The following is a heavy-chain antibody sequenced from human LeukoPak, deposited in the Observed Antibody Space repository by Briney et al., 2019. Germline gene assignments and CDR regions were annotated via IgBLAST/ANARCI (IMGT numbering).Heavy chain of an antibody. V-gene: IGHV5-51*01. CDR1: GYSFSTDW. Sequence: GESLKISCKGSGYSFSTDWIGWVRQMPGKGLDWMGIIYPGDSFTRYSPSFQGQVTISADKSISTAYLLFSNLKASDTAMYYCARHRSDKLTGDSLGPDYWGQGTLVAVSS. D-gene: IGHD7-27*01. CDR2: IYPGDSFT. CDR3: ARHRSDKLTGDSLGPDY. J-gene: IGHJ4*02.